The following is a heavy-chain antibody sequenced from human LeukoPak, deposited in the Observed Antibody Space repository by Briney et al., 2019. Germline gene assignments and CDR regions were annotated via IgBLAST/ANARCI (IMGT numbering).Heavy chain of an antibody. J-gene: IGHJ4*02. Sequence: WINAGNGNTKYSQKFQGRVTITRDTSASTAYMELSSLRSEDTAVYYCASTPYSSPLGYFDYWGQGTLVTVSS. D-gene: IGHD6-13*01. CDR2: INAGNGNT. CDR3: ASTPYSSPLGYFDY. V-gene: IGHV1-3*01.